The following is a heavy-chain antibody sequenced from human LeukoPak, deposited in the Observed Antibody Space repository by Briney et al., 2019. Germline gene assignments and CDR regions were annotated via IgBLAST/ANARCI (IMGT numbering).Heavy chain of an antibody. CDR3: ARDRLQSGSYSGGVIVGYYYYGMDV. Sequence: GGSLRLSCAASGFTFSRHWMSWVRQAPGKGLEWVANIKQDGSEKYYVDSVKGRFTISRDNAKNSLYLQMNSLRAEDTAVYYCARDRLQSGSYSGGVIVGYYYYGMDVWGQGTTVTVSS. CDR1: GFTFSRHW. D-gene: IGHD3-10*01. J-gene: IGHJ6*02. CDR2: IKQDGSEK. V-gene: IGHV3-7*01.